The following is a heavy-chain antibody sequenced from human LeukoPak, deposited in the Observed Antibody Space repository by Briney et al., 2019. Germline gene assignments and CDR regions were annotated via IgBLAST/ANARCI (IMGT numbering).Heavy chain of an antibody. V-gene: IGHV4-34*01. CDR3: ARDVVVPAAIHYGMDV. D-gene: IGHD2-2*01. CDR2: INHSGRT. Sequence: SETLSLTCAVYGGSFSDYFWGWIRQPPGKGLEWIGEINHSGRTYYNPSLKSRVTISLDTSKNQFSLNLSSVTAADTAVYYCARDVVVPAAIHYGMDVWGQGTTVTVSS. J-gene: IGHJ6*02. CDR1: GGSFSDYF.